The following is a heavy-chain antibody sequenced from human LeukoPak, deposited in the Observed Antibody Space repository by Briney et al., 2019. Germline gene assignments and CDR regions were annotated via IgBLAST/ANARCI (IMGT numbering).Heavy chain of an antibody. D-gene: IGHD6-19*01. J-gene: IGHJ4*02. Sequence: GGSLRLSCGACGFTFRGSDIQGVREASGKGLEGVGRITTKASNYATAYGASVKGRFTISRDDSENTAYLQMNSLKTEDTAVYYCTTYRSGHYWGQGTLVTVSS. CDR3: TTYRSGHY. V-gene: IGHV3-73*01. CDR2: ITTKASNYAT. CDR1: GFTFRGSD.